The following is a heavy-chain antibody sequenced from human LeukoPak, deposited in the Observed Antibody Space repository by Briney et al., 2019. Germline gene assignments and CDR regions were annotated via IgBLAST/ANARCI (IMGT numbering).Heavy chain of an antibody. CDR1: GYTLTELS. CDR2: FDPEDGET. D-gene: IGHD3-9*01. J-gene: IGHJ6*03. Sequence: ASVKVSCKVSGYTLTELSMHWVRQAPGKGLEWMGGFDPEDGETVYAQKFQGRVTMTEDTSTDTAYMELSSLRSEDTAVYYCATRDYDILTGYYNHYYMDVWGKGTTVTVSS. V-gene: IGHV1-24*01. CDR3: ATRDYDILTGYYNHYYMDV.